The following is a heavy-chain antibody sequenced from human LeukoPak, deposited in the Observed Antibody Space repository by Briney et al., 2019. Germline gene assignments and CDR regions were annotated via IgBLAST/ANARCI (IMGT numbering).Heavy chain of an antibody. V-gene: IGHV5-51*01. J-gene: IGHJ6*03. Sequence: GESLKISRKGSGYSFTTYWIGWVRQMPGKGLEWMGIIYPGDSDTRYSPSFQGQVTISADKSLNTAYLQWSSLKASDTAMYYCARKDSINYYMDVWGKGTTVTVSS. CDR3: ARKDSINYYMDV. CDR2: IYPGDSDT. D-gene: IGHD1-14*01. CDR1: GYSFTTYW.